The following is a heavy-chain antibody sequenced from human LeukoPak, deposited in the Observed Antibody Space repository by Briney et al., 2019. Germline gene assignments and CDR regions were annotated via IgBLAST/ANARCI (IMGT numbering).Heavy chain of an antibody. Sequence: GGSLRLSCVGSGFTFISYSMNSVRQAPGKGLEWVSYISGTSNTIYYADSVKGRFTVSRDNPKNSLYLQMNSLRAEDTAIYYCARDLGSYSSGWYMGFDYWGQGTLVTVSS. CDR2: ISGTSNTI. CDR3: ARDLGSYSSGWYMGFDY. J-gene: IGHJ4*02. V-gene: IGHV3-48*01. CDR1: GFTFISYS. D-gene: IGHD6-19*01.